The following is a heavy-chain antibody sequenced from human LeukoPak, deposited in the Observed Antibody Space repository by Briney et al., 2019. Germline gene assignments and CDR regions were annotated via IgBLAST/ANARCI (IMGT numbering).Heavy chain of an antibody. CDR2: ISDRSVSI. V-gene: IGHV3-23*01. J-gene: IGHJ4*02. D-gene: IGHD4-23*01. Sequence: GGSLRLSCAASGFTFSTYAMSWVRQAPGKGLEWVSSISDRSVSIYYADSVRGRFTISRDNSKNIVYLQMHSLRVDDSAVYYCSRIKYGGNSGYHFDYWGQGTLVTVSS. CDR3: SRIKYGGNSGYHFDY. CDR1: GFTFSTYA.